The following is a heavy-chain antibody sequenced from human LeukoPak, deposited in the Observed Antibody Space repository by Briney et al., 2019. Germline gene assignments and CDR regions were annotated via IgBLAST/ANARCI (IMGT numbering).Heavy chain of an antibody. CDR1: GITFRSYG. Sequence: GGSLRLSCAASGITFRSYGMHWVRQAPGKWLEWVAVISYDGSHKYYADSVKGRFSISRDNSKNTLYLQMNSLRADDTAVYYCAKGARGDTVTSIVGLNWFDPWGQGTLVTVCS. CDR2: ISYDGSHK. J-gene: IGHJ5*02. D-gene: IGHD4-17*01. CDR3: AKGARGDTVTSIVGLNWFDP. V-gene: IGHV3-30*18.